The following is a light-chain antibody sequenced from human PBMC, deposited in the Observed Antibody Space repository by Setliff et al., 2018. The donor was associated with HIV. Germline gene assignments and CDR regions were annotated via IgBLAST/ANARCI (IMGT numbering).Light chain of an antibody. CDR1: SSDIAAYNL. Sequence: QSVLTQPASVSGSPGQSITISCSGTSSDIAAYNLVSWYQQHPGKAPKLMISDVSSRPSGVSNRFSGSKSGSTASLTISGLQPEDEADYYCSSFTISTTWVFGGGTKSPS. V-gene: IGLV2-14*03. J-gene: IGLJ3*02. CDR2: DVS. CDR3: SSFTISTTWV.